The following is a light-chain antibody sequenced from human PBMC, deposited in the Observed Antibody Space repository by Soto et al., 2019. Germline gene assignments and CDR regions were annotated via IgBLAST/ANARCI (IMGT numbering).Light chain of an antibody. V-gene: IGLV4-60*03. CDR1: SGHNTYT. J-gene: IGLJ7*01. Sequence: QPVLTQSSSASASLGSSVKLTCTLSSGHNTYTIAWHQQQPGKAPRYLMKLERSGSYDTGSGVPDRFSGSSSGADRYLTISNLQSEDEADYYCETWDSNTHTVFGGGTQLTVL. CDR3: ETWDSNTHTV. CDR2: LERSGSY.